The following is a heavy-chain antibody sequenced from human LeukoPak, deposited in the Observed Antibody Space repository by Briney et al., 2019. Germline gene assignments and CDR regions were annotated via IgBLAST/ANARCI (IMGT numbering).Heavy chain of an antibody. CDR3: ARDQRPSKYYYYYGMVV. CDR2: IYSGGST. V-gene: IGHV3-53*04. Sequence: GGSLRLSCAASGFTVSSNYMSWVRQAPGKGLEWVSVIYSGGSTYYADSVKGRFTIARHNSKNTLYLQMNSLRAEDTAVYYCARDQRPSKYYYYYGMVVRGQGSTVTVSS. J-gene: IGHJ6*02. CDR1: GFTVSSNY.